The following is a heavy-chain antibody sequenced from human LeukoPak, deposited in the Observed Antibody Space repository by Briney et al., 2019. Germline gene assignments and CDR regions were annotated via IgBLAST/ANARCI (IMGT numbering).Heavy chain of an antibody. CDR3: AKKGAVGIAAAAFDN. CDR1: GFTFSSYG. CDR2: ISYDGSHK. V-gene: IGHV3-30*18. J-gene: IGHJ4*02. Sequence: GRSLRLSCAASGFTFSSYGMHWVRQAPGKGLEWVAFISYDGSHKYYADSVEGRFTISRDNSENTLFLQMNSLSSEDTAVYYCAKKGAVGIAAAAFDNWGQGTLVTVSS. D-gene: IGHD6-13*01.